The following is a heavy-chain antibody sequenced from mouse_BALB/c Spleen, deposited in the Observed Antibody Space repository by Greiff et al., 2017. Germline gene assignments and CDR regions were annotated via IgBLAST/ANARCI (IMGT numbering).Heavy chain of an antibody. CDR3: ARDYGNSYYYAMDY. V-gene: IGHV2-9*02. D-gene: IGHD2-1*01. Sequence: QVQLKESGPGLVAPSQSLSITCTVSGFSLTSYGVHWVRQPPGKGLEWLGVIWAGGSTNYNSALMSRLSISKDNSKSQVFLKMNSLQTDDTAMYCCARDYGNSYYYAMDYWGQGTSVTVSS. CDR2: IWAGGST. CDR1: GFSLTSYG. J-gene: IGHJ4*01.